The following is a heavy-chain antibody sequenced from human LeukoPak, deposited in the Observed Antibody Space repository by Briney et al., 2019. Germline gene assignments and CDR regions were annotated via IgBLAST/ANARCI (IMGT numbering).Heavy chain of an antibody. CDR1: GASLSSFL. CDR2: ISNSGSP. J-gene: IGHJ4*02. D-gene: IGHD1-1*01. Sequence: SETLSLTCTVSGASLSSFLRSCIRQPPGRGLEWIGFISNSGSPTYNPSLNSRVTISLDTSKNQFSLKVNYVTAADTAVYYCASESRQLGNWGQGTLVTVSS. V-gene: IGHV4-59*01. CDR3: ASESRQLGN.